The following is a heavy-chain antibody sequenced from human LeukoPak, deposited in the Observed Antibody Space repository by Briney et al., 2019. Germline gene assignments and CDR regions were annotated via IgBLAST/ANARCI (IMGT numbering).Heavy chain of an antibody. CDR3: ARDQYDTWSRRGNFDS. J-gene: IGHJ4*02. V-gene: IGHV3-7*03. D-gene: IGHD3/OR15-3a*01. CDR1: GFSFGKYR. Sequence: PGGSLRLSCVAPGFSFGKYRMSWVRQAPGKGLEWVANIKLDGSEKNYVDSVKGRFTISRDNTKNSLYLQMNSLRAEDTAVFYCARDQYDTWSRRGNFDSWGQGTLVIVSS. CDR2: IKLDGSEK.